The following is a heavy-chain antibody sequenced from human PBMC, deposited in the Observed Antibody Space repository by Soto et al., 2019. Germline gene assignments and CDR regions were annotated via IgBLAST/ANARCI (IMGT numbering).Heavy chain of an antibody. D-gene: IGHD6-13*01. CDR3: ARDSIAAAGRCSDY. CDR1: GGSVSSGSYY. J-gene: IGHJ4*02. V-gene: IGHV4-61*01. Sequence: PSETLSLTCTVSGGSVSSGSYYWSWIRQPPGKGLEWIGYIYCSGSTNYNPSLKSRVTISVDTSKNQFSLKLSSVTAADTAVYYCARDSIAAAGRCSDYWGQGTLVTVSS. CDR2: IYCSGST.